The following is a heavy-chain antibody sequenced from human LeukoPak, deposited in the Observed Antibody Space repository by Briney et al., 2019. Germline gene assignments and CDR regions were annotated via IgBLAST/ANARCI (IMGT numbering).Heavy chain of an antibody. CDR3: ARDPLTLYDYYMDV. CDR2: ISDSSRSM. V-gene: IGHV3-21*06. D-gene: IGHD3-9*01. CDR1: GFTFRSYS. J-gene: IGHJ6*03. Sequence: GGSLRLSCAASGFTFRSYSMSWVRQAPGKGLEWVSSISDSSRSMDYADSVKGRFTISRDNSKNSLFLQMNSLRADDTAVYYCARDPLTLYDYYMDVWGKGTTVTVSS.